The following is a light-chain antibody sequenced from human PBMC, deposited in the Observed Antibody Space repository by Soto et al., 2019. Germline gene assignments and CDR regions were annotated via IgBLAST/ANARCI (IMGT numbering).Light chain of an antibody. Sequence: QSALTQPASVSGSPGQSITISWSGTSSDIGSYNLVYWYQHHPGKAPQLLIFDGNKRPSGVSDRFSGSKSGNTASLTISGLQAEDETDYYCCSYGGPNTYVFGTGTKLTGL. CDR3: CSYGGPNTYV. CDR1: SSDIGSYNL. V-gene: IGLV2-23*01. J-gene: IGLJ1*01. CDR2: DGN.